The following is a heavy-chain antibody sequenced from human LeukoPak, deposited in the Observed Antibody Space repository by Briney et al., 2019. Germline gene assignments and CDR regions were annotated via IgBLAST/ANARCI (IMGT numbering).Heavy chain of an antibody. CDR3: ARIRGGPIDY. V-gene: IGHV3-30-3*01. CDR2: ISYDGTDT. D-gene: IGHD3-16*01. CDR1: GFTLSTYA. J-gene: IGHJ4*02. Sequence: PGGPLRLSCAASGFTLSTYAMHWVRQAPGKGLEWVAVISYDGTDTYYADSVKGRFTISRDTSKNSLYLQMNSLRPEDTAVFYCARIRGGPIDYWGQGTLVTVSS.